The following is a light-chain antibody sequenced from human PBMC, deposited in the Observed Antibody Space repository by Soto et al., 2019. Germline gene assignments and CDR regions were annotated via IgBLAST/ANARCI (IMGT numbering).Light chain of an antibody. CDR2: AAS. V-gene: IGKV3-11*01. CDR3: QQRSNWPPDIT. Sequence: EIVLTQSPATLSLSPGERATLSCRASQSVSSYLAWYQQKPGQAPRLLIYAASNRATGIPARFSGSGSGTDFTLTISRLEHEDFEVYYCQQRSNWPPDITFGQGTLLEIK. J-gene: IGKJ5*01. CDR1: QSVSSY.